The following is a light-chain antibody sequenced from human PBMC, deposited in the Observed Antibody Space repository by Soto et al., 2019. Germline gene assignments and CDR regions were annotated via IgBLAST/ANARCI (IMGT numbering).Light chain of an antibody. J-gene: IGKJ1*01. Sequence: EIVLTQSPGTRSLSPGERATLSCRAGQSVSSSFLAWYQQRPGQAPRLLIYGTSSRATGIPDRFSGSGSGTDFTLTISRLEPEDFAVYYCQQYGTSFTWTFGQGTKVEIK. CDR2: GTS. CDR3: QQYGTSFTWT. CDR1: QSVSSSF. V-gene: IGKV3-20*01.